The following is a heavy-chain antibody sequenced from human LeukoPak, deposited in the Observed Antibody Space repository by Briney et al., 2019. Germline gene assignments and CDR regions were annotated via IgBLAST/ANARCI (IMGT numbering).Heavy chain of an antibody. D-gene: IGHD5-18*01. Sequence: ASVKVSCKASGYTFTGYYMHWVRQAPGQGLEWVGRINPNSGGTNYAQKFQGRVTMTRDTSISTAYMELSRLRSDDTAVYYCARDADVDTLFDYWGQGTLVTVSS. CDR2: INPNSGGT. J-gene: IGHJ4*02. CDR3: ARDADVDTLFDY. CDR1: GYTFTGYY. V-gene: IGHV1-2*06.